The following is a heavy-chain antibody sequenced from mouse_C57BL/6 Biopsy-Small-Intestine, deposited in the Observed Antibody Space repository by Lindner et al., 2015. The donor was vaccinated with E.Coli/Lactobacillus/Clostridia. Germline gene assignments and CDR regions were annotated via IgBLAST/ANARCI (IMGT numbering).Heavy chain of an antibody. D-gene: IGHD1-1*01. CDR2: INPNNGGT. Sequence: VQLQESGAELVRPGASVKLSCTASGFNIKDDYMHWVKQSHGKSLEWIGYINPNNGGTSYNQKFKGKATLTVNKSSSTAYMELRSLTSEDSAVYYCAREGLYGSSYWYFDVWGTGTTVTVSS. J-gene: IGHJ1*03. CDR1: GFNIKDDY. V-gene: IGHV1-22*01. CDR3: AREGLYGSSYWYFDV.